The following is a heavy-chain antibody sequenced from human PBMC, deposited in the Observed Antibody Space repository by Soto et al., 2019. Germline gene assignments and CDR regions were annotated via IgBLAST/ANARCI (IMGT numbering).Heavy chain of an antibody. CDR1: GGSFSSSQW. CDR2: IYHSGST. D-gene: IGHD4-17*01. Sequence: QVQLQESGPGLVKPSGTLSLICAVSGGSFSSSQWWSWVRQPPGKGLGWVGEIYHSGSTNYKPSLKSRVSISMDKSKNQFSLRLTSVTAADTAIYYCVRGWGTVTSNYFDRWGQGTLVTVSS. V-gene: IGHV4-4*02. CDR3: VRGWGTVTSNYFDR. J-gene: IGHJ5*02.